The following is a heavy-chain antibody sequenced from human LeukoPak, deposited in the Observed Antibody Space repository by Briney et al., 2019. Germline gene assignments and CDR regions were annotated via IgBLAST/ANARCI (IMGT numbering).Heavy chain of an antibody. J-gene: IGHJ3*02. CDR2: ISYDGSNK. V-gene: IGHV3-30*09. CDR3: ARDQGAFDI. CDR1: GFTFSSYA. Sequence: GGSLRLSCAASGFTFSSYAMHWVRQAPGKGLEWVAVISYDGSNKYYADSVKGRFAISRDNSKNTLYLQMNSLRAEDTAVYYCARDQGAFDIWGQGTMVTVSS.